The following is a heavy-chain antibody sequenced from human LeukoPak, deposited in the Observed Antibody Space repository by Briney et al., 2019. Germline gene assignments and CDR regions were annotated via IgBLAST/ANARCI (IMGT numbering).Heavy chain of an antibody. V-gene: IGHV4-59*06. CDR2: IYYSGST. CDR1: GGSISSYY. J-gene: IGHJ4*02. D-gene: IGHD2-2*01. Sequence: SETLSLTCTVSGGSISSYYWSWIRQHPGKGLEWIGYIYYSGSTYYNPSLKSRVTISVDTSKNQFSLKLSSVTAADTAVYYCARSCSSTSCYVGFDYWGQGTLVTVSS. CDR3: ARSCSSTSCYVGFDY.